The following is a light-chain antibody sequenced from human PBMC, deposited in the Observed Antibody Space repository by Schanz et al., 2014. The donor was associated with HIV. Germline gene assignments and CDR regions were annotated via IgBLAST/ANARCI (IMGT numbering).Light chain of an antibody. CDR2: DVT. CDR1: NRDIGTYDF. J-gene: IGLJ2*01. CDR3: IAYTSDTVL. Sequence: QSALTQPASVSGSLGQSITISCTGTNRDIGTYDFVSWYQQHPGTAPKLLIYDVTYRPSGVSNAFSGTKSGNTASLTISGLQAADEADYYCIAYTSDTVLFGGGTKLTVL. V-gene: IGLV2-14*03.